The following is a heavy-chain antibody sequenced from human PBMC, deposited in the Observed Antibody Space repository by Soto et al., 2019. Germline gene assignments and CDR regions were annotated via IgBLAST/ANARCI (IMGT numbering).Heavy chain of an antibody. D-gene: IGHD3-22*01. CDR2: MNPNSGNT. Sequence: XSVKVSCPASGYTFTSYDIDWVRQATGQGLEWMGWMNPNSGNTGYAQKFQGRVTMTRNTSISTAYMELSSLRSEDTAVYYCARRAYYHDSSGYHPDWFDPCAQRTLVTVSS. CDR1: GYTFTSYD. V-gene: IGHV1-8*01. J-gene: IGHJ5*02. CDR3: ARRAYYHDSSGYHPDWFDP.